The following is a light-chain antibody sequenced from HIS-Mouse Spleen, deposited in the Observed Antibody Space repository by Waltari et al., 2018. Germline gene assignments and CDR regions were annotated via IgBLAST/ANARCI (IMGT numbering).Light chain of an antibody. Sequence: QSALTQPASVSGSPGQSITISCTGTSSDVGRYNLVSWYQQHPGKAPKPMIYEGSKRPSGVSNRFSGSKSGNTASLTISGLQAEDEADYYCCSYAGSNVVFGGGTKLTVL. CDR2: EGS. CDR3: CSYAGSNVV. V-gene: IGLV2-23*01. CDR1: SSDVGRYNL. J-gene: IGLJ2*01.